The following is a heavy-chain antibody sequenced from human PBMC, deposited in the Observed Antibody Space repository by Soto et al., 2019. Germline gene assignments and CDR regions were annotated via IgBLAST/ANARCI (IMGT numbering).Heavy chain of an antibody. D-gene: IGHD2-15*01. V-gene: IGHV3-21*01. J-gene: IGHJ4*02. CDR3: ARGRYCSGGSCVYYFDY. CDR2: ISSSSSYI. Sequence: EVQLVESGGGLVKPGGSLRLSCAASGFTFSSHTMNWVRQAPGKGLEWVSSISSSSSYIYYADSVKGRFIISRDDANNSLYLQMNSRRAEDTAVYFCARGRYCSGGSCVYYFDYWGQGTLVTVSS. CDR1: GFTFSSHT.